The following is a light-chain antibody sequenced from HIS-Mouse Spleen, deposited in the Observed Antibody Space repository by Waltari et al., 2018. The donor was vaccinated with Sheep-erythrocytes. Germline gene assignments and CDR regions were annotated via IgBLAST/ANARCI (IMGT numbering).Light chain of an antibody. V-gene: IGLV2-8*01. CDR1: SRDFGGYNY. CDR2: EVS. Sequence: QSALTQPPSASGSPGQSVPLSCTGPSRDFGGYNYVPWYQQHPGKAPKLMIYEVSKRPSGVPDRFSGSKSGNTASLTVSGLQAEDEADYYCSSYAGSNNWVFGGGTKLTVL. CDR3: SSYAGSNNWV. J-gene: IGLJ3*02.